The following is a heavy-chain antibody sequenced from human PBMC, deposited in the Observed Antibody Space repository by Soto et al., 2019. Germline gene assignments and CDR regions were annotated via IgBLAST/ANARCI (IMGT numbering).Heavy chain of an antibody. V-gene: IGHV4-59*08. CDR2: IYYSGST. CDR3: ARHHGYSSSPLFDY. J-gene: IGHJ4*02. CDR1: GGSISSYY. Sequence: TSETLSLTCTVSGGSISSYYWSWIRQPPGKGLEWIGYIYYSGSTNYNPSLKSRVTISVDTSKNQFSLKLSSVTAADTAVYYCARHHGYSSSPLFDYWGQGTLVTVSS. D-gene: IGHD6-6*01.